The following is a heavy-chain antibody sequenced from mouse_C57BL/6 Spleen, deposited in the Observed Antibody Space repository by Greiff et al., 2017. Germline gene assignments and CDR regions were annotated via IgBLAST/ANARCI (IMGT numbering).Heavy chain of an antibody. J-gene: IGHJ1*03. CDR3: ARDESYGNYWYFDV. D-gene: IGHD2-1*01. CDR1: GFTFSSYA. CDR2: ISDGGSYT. Sequence: EVQLVESGGGLVKPGGSLKLSCAASGFTFSSYAMSWVRQTPEKRLEWVATISDGGSYTYYPDNVKGRFTISRDNAKNNLYLQMRHLKSEDTAMYYGARDESYGNYWYFDVWGTGTTVTVSS. V-gene: IGHV5-4*01.